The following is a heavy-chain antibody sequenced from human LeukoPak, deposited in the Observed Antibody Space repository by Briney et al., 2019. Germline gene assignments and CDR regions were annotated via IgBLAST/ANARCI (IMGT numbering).Heavy chain of an antibody. D-gene: IGHD3-3*01. J-gene: IGHJ4*02. CDR2: IYTSEST. Sequence: PSETLSLTCTVSGGSISSGSYYWSWIRQPAGKGLEWIGRIYTSESTNYNPSLKSRVTISVDSSKNQFSLKLSSVTAADTAVYYCARSFGVVLDYWGQGTLVTVSS. V-gene: IGHV4-61*02. CDR1: GGSISSGSYY. CDR3: ARSFGVVLDY.